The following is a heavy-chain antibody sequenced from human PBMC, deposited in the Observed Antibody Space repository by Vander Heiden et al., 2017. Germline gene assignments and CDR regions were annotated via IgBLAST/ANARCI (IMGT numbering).Heavy chain of an antibody. D-gene: IGHD3-16*01. Sequence: EVQLVESGGGLVQPGRSLRLSCAASGFTFDDYVMHWVRQAPGKGLEWVSGISWNSNSIDYADSVKGRFTISRDNAKNSLYLQMNSLRAEDTALYYCAKDGAEFGGLDVWGQGTTVTVSS. CDR1: GFTFDDYV. CDR3: AKDGAEFGGLDV. J-gene: IGHJ6*02. CDR2: ISWNSNSI. V-gene: IGHV3-9*01.